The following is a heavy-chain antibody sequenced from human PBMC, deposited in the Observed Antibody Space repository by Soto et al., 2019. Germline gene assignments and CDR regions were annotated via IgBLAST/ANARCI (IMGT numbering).Heavy chain of an antibody. D-gene: IGHD5-12*01. V-gene: IGHV5-51*01. CDR1: GYSFTTYW. CDR3: ARHPKYVSGYRYFDY. J-gene: IGHJ4*02. CDR2: IYVGDSDT. Sequence: EVQLVQSGAEVKKPGESLKISCKGSGYSFTTYWIGWVRQMPGKGLEWMGIIYVGDSDTRYSPSFQGQVTISVDKSSSTAYLQWSSLKASDTAMYYCARHPKYVSGYRYFDYWGQGTLVTVSS.